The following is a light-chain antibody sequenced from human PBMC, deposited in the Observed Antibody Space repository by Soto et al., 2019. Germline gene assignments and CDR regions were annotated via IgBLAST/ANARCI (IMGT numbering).Light chain of an antibody. J-gene: IGKJ4*01. CDR3: QQYGSSPPVT. CDR1: QSVSSSY. CDR2: GAS. Sequence: EIVLTQSPGTLSLSPGERATLSCRASQSVSSSYLDWYQQKPGQAPRLLIYGASSRATGIPDRFSGRGSGTDFTLTISRREPEDVAVYYCQQYGSSPPVTFGGGTKVEIK. V-gene: IGKV3-20*01.